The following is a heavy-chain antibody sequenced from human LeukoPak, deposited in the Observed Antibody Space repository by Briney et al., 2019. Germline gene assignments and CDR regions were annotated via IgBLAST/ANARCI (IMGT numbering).Heavy chain of an antibody. CDR3: ARERVYYDPLAAHGAFDI. D-gene: IGHD3-3*01. J-gene: IGHJ3*02. V-gene: IGHV3-23*01. Sequence: GGSLRLSCAASGFTFSSYSMNWVRQAPGKGLEWVSVISGSGGSTYYADSVKGRFTISRDNSKNTLYLQMNSLRAEDTAVYYCARERVYYDPLAAHGAFDIWGQGTMVTVSS. CDR1: GFTFSSYS. CDR2: ISGSGGST.